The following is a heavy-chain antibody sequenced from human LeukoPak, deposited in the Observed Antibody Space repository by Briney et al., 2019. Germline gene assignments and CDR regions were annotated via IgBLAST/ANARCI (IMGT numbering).Heavy chain of an antibody. V-gene: IGHV3-23*01. CDR3: AKVEQLVLGAFDI. CDR1: GFTFSSYA. J-gene: IGHJ3*02. CDR2: ISGSGGST. Sequence: GGSLRLSCAASGFTFSSYAMSWVRQAPGKGLEWVSAISGSGGSTYYADSVKGRLTISRDNSKNTLYLQMNSLRAEDTAVYYCAKVEQLVLGAFDIWGQGTMVTVSS. D-gene: IGHD6-6*01.